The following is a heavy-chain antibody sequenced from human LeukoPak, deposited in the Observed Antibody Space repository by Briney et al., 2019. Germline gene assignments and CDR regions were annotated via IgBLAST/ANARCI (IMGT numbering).Heavy chain of an antibody. Sequence: GGSLRLSCAASGFTFSSYAMHWVRQAPGKGLEWVAVISYDGSNKYYADSVKGRFTISRDNSKNTLYLQMNSLRAEDTAVYYCARDSGLWSGYIPKHWGQGTLVTVSS. CDR3: ARDSGLWSGYIPKH. V-gene: IGHV3-30-3*01. CDR1: GFTFSSYA. J-gene: IGHJ1*01. CDR2: ISYDGSNK. D-gene: IGHD3-3*01.